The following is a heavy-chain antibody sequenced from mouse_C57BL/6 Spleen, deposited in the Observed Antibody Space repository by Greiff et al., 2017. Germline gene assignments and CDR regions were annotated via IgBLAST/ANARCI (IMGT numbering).Heavy chain of an antibody. J-gene: IGHJ4*01. D-gene: IGHD2-4*01. CDR1: GFTFSDYG. CDR3: ARDDYFYYYAMGD. Sequence: EVKLMESGGGLVKPGGSLKLSCAASGFTFSDYGMHWVRQAPEKGLEWVAFISSGSSTIYYADTVKGRFTISRDTAKNTLFLQMTSLRSEYTAMYYGARDDYFYYYAMGDRGKGPSVTV. V-gene: IGHV5-17*01. CDR2: ISSGSSTI.